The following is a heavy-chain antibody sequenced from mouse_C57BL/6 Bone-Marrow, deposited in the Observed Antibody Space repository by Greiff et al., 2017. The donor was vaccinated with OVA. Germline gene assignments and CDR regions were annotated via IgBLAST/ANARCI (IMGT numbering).Heavy chain of an antibody. CDR1: GFTFSSYA. CDR2: ISDGGSYT. D-gene: IGHD1-1*01. J-gene: IGHJ4*01. CDR3: AREGSSSYGAMDY. V-gene: IGHV5-4*01. Sequence: VQLQQSGGGLVKPGGSLKLSCAASGFTFSSYAMSWVRQTPEKRLEWVATISDGGSYTYYPDNVKGRFTISRDNAKNDLYLQMSNLKTKDTAMYYCAREGSSSYGAMDYWGQGTSVTVSS.